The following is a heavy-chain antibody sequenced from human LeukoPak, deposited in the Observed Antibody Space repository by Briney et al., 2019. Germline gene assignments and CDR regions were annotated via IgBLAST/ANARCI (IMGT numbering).Heavy chain of an antibody. CDR3: ARVTGHYYGSGSYYIYFDY. V-gene: IGHV4-59*01. Sequence: PSETLSLTCTVSGGSISSYYWSWIRQPPGKGLEWIGYIYYSGSTNYNPSLKSRVTISVVTSKNQFSLKLSSVTAADTAVYYCARVTGHYYGSGSYYIYFDYWGQGTLVTVSS. CDR1: GGSISSYY. J-gene: IGHJ4*02. D-gene: IGHD3-10*01. CDR2: IYYSGST.